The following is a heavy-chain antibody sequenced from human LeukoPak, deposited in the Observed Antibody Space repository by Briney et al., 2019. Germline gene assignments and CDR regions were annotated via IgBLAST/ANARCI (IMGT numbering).Heavy chain of an antibody. D-gene: IGHD2-2*01. CDR2: TRSRGRVI. CDR1: GFTFSSYE. CDR3: ARGRRSTTNCYVNFEY. J-gene: IGHJ4*02. Sequence: PGGSLRLSCAASGFTFSSYEMNWVRQAPGRGREWLSYTRSRGRVIYHADSVKGRFTISRDNAQNSLYLKMNSLRAEDTAVYYCARGRRSTTNCYVNFEYWGQGTLVTVSS. V-gene: IGHV3-48*03.